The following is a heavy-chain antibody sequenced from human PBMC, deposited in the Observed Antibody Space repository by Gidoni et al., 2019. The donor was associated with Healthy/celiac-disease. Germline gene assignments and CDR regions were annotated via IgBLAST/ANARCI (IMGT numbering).Heavy chain of an antibody. CDR3: ARHESSGWDHYYYYGMDV. CDR2: IYPGDSDT. CDR1: GYRFTSYW. V-gene: IGHV5-51*01. Sequence: EVQLVQSGAEVKKPGESLKISCKGSGYRFTSYWIGWVRQMPGKGLEWMGIIYPGDSDTRYSPSFQGQVTISVDKSISTAYLQWSSLKASDTAIYYCARHESSGWDHYYYYGMDVWGQGTTVTVSS. D-gene: IGHD6-19*01. J-gene: IGHJ6*02.